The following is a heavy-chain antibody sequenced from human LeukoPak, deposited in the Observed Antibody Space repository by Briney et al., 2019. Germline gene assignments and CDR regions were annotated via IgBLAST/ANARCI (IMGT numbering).Heavy chain of an antibody. CDR2: IDRSGNK. V-gene: IGHV4-38-2*01. J-gene: IGHJ4*02. D-gene: IGHD3-22*01. Sequence: PSETLSLTCAVSGYSISSGYYWGWIRQSPGKGLDWIGSIDRSGNKYYHPSLRSRVTLSVDTSNNQFSLQLSSVTAADRARYYCVRSGDYIREGFDYWGQGTLVTVSS. CDR3: VRSGDYIREGFDY. CDR1: GYSISSGYY.